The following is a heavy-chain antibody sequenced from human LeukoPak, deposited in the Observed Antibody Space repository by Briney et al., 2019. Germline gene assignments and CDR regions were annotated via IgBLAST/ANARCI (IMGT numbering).Heavy chain of an antibody. D-gene: IGHD1-26*01. Sequence: SVKVSCKASGYTFTGFYMHWVRQAPGQGLEWMGGIIPIFGTANYAQKFQGRVTITTDESTSTAYMELSSLRSEDTAVYYCARDLDIVGATEGGGLDYWGQGTLVTVSS. J-gene: IGHJ4*02. V-gene: IGHV1-69*05. CDR2: IIPIFGTA. CDR1: GYTFTGFY. CDR3: ARDLDIVGATEGGGLDY.